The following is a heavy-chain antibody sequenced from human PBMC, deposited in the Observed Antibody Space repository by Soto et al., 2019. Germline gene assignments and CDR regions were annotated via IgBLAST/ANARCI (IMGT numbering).Heavy chain of an antibody. Sequence: SETLSLSCTVSGDSISSGDYYWSWIRQPPGKGLEWIGYIYYSGTTYYNPSLRSRVIISVDTSKNQFSLKLSSVTAADTAVYYCARAYSYGSGRFAYWGQGNLVTVSS. CDR3: ARAYSYGSGRFAY. CDR2: IYYSGTT. V-gene: IGHV4-30-4*01. CDR1: GDSISSGDYY. J-gene: IGHJ4*02. D-gene: IGHD3-10*01.